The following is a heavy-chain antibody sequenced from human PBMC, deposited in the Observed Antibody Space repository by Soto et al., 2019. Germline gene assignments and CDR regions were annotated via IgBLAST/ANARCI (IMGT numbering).Heavy chain of an antibody. Sequence: QVQLVESGGGVVQPGRSLRLSCAASGFTFSSYGMHWVRQAPGKGLEWVAVISYDGSNKYYADSVKGRFTMSRDNSKNTLYLQMNSLRAEDTAVYYCEKGALVRWLQTPDDYWGQGTLVTVSS. CDR3: EKGALVRWLQTPDDY. CDR1: GFTFSSYG. V-gene: IGHV3-30*18. J-gene: IGHJ4*02. CDR2: ISYDGSNK. D-gene: IGHD5-12*01.